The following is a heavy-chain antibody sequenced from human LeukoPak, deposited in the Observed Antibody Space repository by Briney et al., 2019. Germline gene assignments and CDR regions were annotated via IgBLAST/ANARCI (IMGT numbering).Heavy chain of an antibody. CDR3: ARERGYCSGGSCYSDGMDV. J-gene: IGHJ6*02. CDR2: ISSSSSYI. Sequence: PGGSLRLSCAASGFTFSSYSMNWVRQAPRKGLEWVSSISSSSSYIYYADSVKGRFTISRDNAKNSLYLQMNSLRAEDTAVYYCARERGYCSGGSCYSDGMDVWGQGTTVTVSS. V-gene: IGHV3-21*01. CDR1: GFTFSSYS. D-gene: IGHD2-15*01.